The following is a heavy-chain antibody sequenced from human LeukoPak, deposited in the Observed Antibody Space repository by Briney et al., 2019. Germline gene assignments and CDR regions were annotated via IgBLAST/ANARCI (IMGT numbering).Heavy chain of an antibody. Sequence: GGSLRLSCAASGFTFSSYAMSWVRQAPGKGLEGVSGISGSGGSTNYADSVKGRFTISRDNSKNTLYLQMNSLRAEDTAVYYCAKVSLSSSWYGGTDYWGQGTLVTASS. J-gene: IGHJ4*02. CDR1: GFTFSSYA. CDR2: ISGSGGST. D-gene: IGHD6-13*01. V-gene: IGHV3-23*01. CDR3: AKVSLSSSWYGGTDY.